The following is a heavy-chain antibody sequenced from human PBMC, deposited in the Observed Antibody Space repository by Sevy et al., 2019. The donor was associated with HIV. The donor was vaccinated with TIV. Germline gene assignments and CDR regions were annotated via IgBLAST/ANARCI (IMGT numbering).Heavy chain of an antibody. CDR1: GFTVSSNY. Sequence: GGSLRLSCAASGFTVSSNYMSWVRQAPGKGLEWVSVIYSGGSTYYADSVKGRFTIYRDNSKYTLYLQMNSLTAEDTAVYYCASSNGAAFDIWGQGTMVIVSS. CDR2: IYSGGST. J-gene: IGHJ3*02. V-gene: IGHV3-53*01. CDR3: ASSNGAAFDI. D-gene: IGHD2-8*01.